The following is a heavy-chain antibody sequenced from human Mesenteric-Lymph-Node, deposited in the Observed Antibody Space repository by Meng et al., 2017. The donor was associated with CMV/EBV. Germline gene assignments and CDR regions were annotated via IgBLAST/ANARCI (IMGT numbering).Heavy chain of an antibody. V-gene: IGHV3-9*01. D-gene: IGHD3-22*01. CDR2: INWNGNSI. J-gene: IGHJ4*02. Sequence: GGSLRLSCVASGFQFDDYAMHWVRQLPGKGLEWLSAINWNGNSITNAESVKGRFSVSRDNAKNSLYLQMHNLSADDTAFYFCAKDRYYDSSGYYSLDHWGQGTLVTVSS. CDR1: GFQFDDYA. CDR3: AKDRYYDSSGYYSLDH.